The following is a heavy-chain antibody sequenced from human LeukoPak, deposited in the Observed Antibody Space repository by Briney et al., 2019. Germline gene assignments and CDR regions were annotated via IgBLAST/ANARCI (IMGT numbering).Heavy chain of an antibody. CDR2: IYSGGST. Sequence: GGSLRLSCAASGVTVSNKYMSWVRQAPGKGLEWVSVIYSGGSTYYADSVKGRFTISRDNSKNTLYLQMDSLRADDTAVYYCVCRIGGAPQWGQGTLVTVSS. CDR1: GVTVSNKY. D-gene: IGHD1-26*01. V-gene: IGHV3-53*01. CDR3: VCRIGGAPQ. J-gene: IGHJ4*02.